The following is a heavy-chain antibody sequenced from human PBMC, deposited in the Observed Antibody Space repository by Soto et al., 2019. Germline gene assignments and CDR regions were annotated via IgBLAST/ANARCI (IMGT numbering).Heavy chain of an antibody. V-gene: IGHV3-23*01. J-gene: IGHJ4*02. D-gene: IGHD2-15*01. CDR1: GFTFSSST. CDR3: AKGLCSGGIRYGTD. CDR2: FSGSTGNT. Sequence: PGGSLRLSCAASGFTFSSSTMRWVRQAPGKGLEWVSSFSGSTGNTYYADSVKGRFTVSRDNSKNTLYLQMNSLRAEDTALYYCAKGLCSGGIRYGTDWGQGTLVTVSS.